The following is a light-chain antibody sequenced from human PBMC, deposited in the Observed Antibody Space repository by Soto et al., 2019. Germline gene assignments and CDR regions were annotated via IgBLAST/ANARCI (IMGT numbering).Light chain of an antibody. CDR3: QHYNSYSEE. Sequence: DVQMTQSPGTLSGSVVDRVTITCRASQTISSWLAWYQQKPGKAPKLLIYKASTLKSGVPSRFSGSGSGTEFTLTISSLQPDDFATYYCQHYNSYSEEFGQGTKVDIK. V-gene: IGKV1-5*03. CDR1: QTISSW. CDR2: KAS. J-gene: IGKJ1*01.